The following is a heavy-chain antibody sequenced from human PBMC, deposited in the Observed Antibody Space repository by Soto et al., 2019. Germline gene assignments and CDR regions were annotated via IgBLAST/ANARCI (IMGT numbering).Heavy chain of an antibody. CDR3: ASRDPGTSVDY. V-gene: IGHV4-4*02. D-gene: IGHD1-7*01. J-gene: IGHJ4*02. Sequence: SETLSLTCAVSGGSFTSNNWWTWVRQPPGQGLEWIGEIYRTGSTNYNPSLKSRVTISLDKSENQFSLKVTSLTAPDTAVYYCASRDPGTSVDYWGQGTLVTVSS. CDR1: GGSFTSNNW. CDR2: IYRTGST.